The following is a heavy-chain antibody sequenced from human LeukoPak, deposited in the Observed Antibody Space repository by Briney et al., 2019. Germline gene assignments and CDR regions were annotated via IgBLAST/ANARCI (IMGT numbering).Heavy chain of an antibody. D-gene: IGHD2-21*02. J-gene: IGHJ4*02. CDR2: VDGGGGGT. CDR3: AILGGDDHFDY. V-gene: IGHV3-23*01. CDR1: GFTLSSYA. Sequence: GGSLRLSCAASGFTLSSYAMTWVRQAPGRGLEWVSSVDGGGGGTYYADSVKGRFTISRDNSKDTLYLQMNGLRAEDTAVYYCAILGGDDHFDYWGQGTLVTVSS.